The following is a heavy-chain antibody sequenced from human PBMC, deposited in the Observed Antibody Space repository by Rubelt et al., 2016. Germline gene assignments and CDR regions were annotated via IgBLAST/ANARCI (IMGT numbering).Heavy chain of an antibody. CDR3: ARDQQQLLYNWFDP. CDR1: GYTFTGYY. V-gene: IGHV1-2*06. J-gene: IGHJ5*02. D-gene: IGHD6-13*01. Sequence: QVQLVQSGAEVKKPGASVKVSCKASGYTFTGYYMHWVRQAPGQGLEWMGRINPNSGGTNYAQKFQGRVTMTRDTSIRTGYMWLGRVGSDETAVYYCARDQQQLLYNWFDPWGQGTLVTVSS. CDR2: INPNSGGT.